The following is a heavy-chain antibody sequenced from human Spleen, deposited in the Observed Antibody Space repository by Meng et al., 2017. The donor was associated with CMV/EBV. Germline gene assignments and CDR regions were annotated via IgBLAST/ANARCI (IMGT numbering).Heavy chain of an antibody. CDR1: GFTFDDYT. V-gene: IGHV3-43*01. CDR2: ISWDGGST. J-gene: IGHJ6*02. CDR3: AKDFGPLGVDYYYAMHV. Sequence: GGSLRLSCAASGFTFDDYTTHWVRQAPGKGLEWVSLISWDGGSTYYADSVKGRFTISRDNSKNSLYLQMNSLRTEDTALYYCAKDFGPLGVDYYYAMHVWGQGTTVTVSS. D-gene: IGHD2-15*01.